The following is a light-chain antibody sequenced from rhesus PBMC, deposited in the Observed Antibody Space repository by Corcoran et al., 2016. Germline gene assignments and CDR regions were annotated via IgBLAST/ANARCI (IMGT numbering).Light chain of an antibody. CDR1: QGISSY. CDR2: AAT. Sequence: DIQMTQSPSSLSASVGDTVTITCRASQGISSYLNWFQQKQGKAPKLLIYAATTLQSGVPSRFSGSGSGTDFTLTISSLQPEDFATYYCQQYKSYPRTFGQGTKVEIK. V-gene: IGKV1-28*02. CDR3: QQYKSYPRT. J-gene: IGKJ1*01.